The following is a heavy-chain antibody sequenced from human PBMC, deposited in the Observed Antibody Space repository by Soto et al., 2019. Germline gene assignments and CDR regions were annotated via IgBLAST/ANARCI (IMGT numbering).Heavy chain of an antibody. Sequence: QVQLVESGGGVVQPGRSLRLSCAASGFTFSSYGMHWVRQAPGKGLEWVAVISYDGSNKYYADSVKGRFTISRDNSKNTLYLQMNSLRAEDTAVYYCANDPRGEVIWFDPWGQGTLVTVSS. CDR3: ANDPRGEVIWFDP. V-gene: IGHV3-30*18. D-gene: IGHD2-21*01. CDR1: GFTFSSYG. CDR2: ISYDGSNK. J-gene: IGHJ5*02.